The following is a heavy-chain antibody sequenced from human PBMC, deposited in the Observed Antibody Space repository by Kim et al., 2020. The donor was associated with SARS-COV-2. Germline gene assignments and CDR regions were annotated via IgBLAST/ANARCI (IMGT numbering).Heavy chain of an antibody. Sequence: GGSLRLSCAASGFTFDDYAMHWVRQAPGKGLEWVSLISGDGGSTYYADSVKGRFTISRDNSKNSLYLQMNSLRTEDPALYYCAKDMTAARLAVYYYYGMDVWGQGTTVTVSS. D-gene: IGHD6-6*01. CDR3: AKDMTAARLAVYYYYGMDV. V-gene: IGHV3-43*02. CDR1: GFTFDDYA. CDR2: ISGDGGST. J-gene: IGHJ6*02.